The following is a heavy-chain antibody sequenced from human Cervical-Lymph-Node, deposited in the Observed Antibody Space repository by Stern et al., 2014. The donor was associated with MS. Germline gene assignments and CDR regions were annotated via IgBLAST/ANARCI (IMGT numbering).Heavy chain of an antibody. CDR2: IYWSDDK. CDR3: AHNYIRSMDV. J-gene: IGHJ6*02. CDR1: GFSLSTSGVG. D-gene: IGHD4-11*01. V-gene: IGHV2-5*01. Sequence: QVTLKESGPTLVTPTQTLTLTCTFSGFSLSTSGVGVGWIRQPPGKALEWLALIYWSDDKLYNTSLKSRLTITKDTSKNQVVLTMTNMDPVDTATYFCAHNYIRSMDVWGQGTTVTVSS.